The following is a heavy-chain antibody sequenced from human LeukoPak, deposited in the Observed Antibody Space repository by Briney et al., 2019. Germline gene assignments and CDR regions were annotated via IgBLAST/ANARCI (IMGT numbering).Heavy chain of an antibody. CDR3: AKERYYYDSSGTPLDY. Sequence: GGSLRLSCAASGFTFSSYGMHWVRQAPGKGLEWVAFIRYDGSNKYYADSVKGRFTISRDNSKNTLYLQMNSLRAEDTAVYYCAKERYYYDSSGTPLDYWGQGTLVTVSS. D-gene: IGHD3-22*01. CDR2: IRYDGSNK. J-gene: IGHJ4*02. CDR1: GFTFSSYG. V-gene: IGHV3-30*02.